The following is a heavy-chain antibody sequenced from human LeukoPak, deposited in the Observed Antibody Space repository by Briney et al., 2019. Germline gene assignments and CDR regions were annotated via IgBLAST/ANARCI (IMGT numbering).Heavy chain of an antibody. CDR3: TARKFES. V-gene: IGHV3-15*01. J-gene: IGHJ5*01. Sequence: GGSLRLSCAASGFTFSNVWMNWVRQAPGKGLEWVGRIKSKTDGGTADYAAPVKGRFTISRDDSENTLYPQMNSLKTEDTALYYCTARKFESWGQGTPVTVSS. CDR2: IKSKTDGGTA. CDR1: GFTFSNVW.